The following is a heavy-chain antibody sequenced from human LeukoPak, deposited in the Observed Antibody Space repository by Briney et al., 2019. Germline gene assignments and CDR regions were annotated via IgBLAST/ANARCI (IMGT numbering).Heavy chain of an antibody. CDR2: IIPILGIA. D-gene: IGHD3-22*01. CDR3: ARDSRRYYYDSSGPSDY. J-gene: IGHJ4*02. V-gene: IGHV1-69*04. Sequence: GASVKVSCKASGGTFSSYAISWVRQAPGQGLEWMGRIIPILGIANYAQKFQGRVTITADKSTSTAYMELSSLRSEDTAVYYCARDSRRYYYDSSGPSDYWGQGTLVTVSS. CDR1: GGTFSSYA.